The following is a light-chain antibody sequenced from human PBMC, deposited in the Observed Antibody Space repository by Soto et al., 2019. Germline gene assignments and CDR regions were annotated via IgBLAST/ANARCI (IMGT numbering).Light chain of an antibody. CDR1: QTVTNNY. J-gene: IGKJ1*01. Sequence: EIVLTQSPGTLSLSPGERATLFCRASQTVTNNYIAWYQQKPGQPPRLLIDDASRRASGIPDRFSGSGSGTNFTLTISRLEPEDFAVYYCQPCATSPLTFGQGTKVDIK. V-gene: IGKV3-20*01. CDR2: DAS. CDR3: QPCATSPLT.